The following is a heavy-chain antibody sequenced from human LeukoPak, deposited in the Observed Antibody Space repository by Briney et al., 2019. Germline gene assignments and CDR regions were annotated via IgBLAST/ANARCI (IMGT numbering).Heavy chain of an antibody. CDR1: GFTFSSYA. Sequence: GGSLRLSCAASGFTFSSYAMSWVRQAPGKGLEWVSAISGSGGSTYYADSVRGRFTISRDNAKNSLYLQMNSLRAEDTAVYYCARDKIAAAGTDCYYGMDVWGQGTTVTVSS. CDR2: ISGSGGST. D-gene: IGHD6-13*01. CDR3: ARDKIAAAGTDCYYGMDV. J-gene: IGHJ6*02. V-gene: IGHV3-23*01.